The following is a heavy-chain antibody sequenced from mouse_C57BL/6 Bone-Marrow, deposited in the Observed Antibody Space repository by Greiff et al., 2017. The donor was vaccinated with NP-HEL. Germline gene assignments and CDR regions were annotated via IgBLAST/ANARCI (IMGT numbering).Heavy chain of an antibody. Sequence: EVQRVESGGGLVKPGGSLKLSCAASGFTFSDYGMHWVRQAPEKGLEWVAYISSGSSTIYYADTVKGRFTISRDNAKNTLFLQMTSLRSEDTAMYYCARGGLGSSPQYFDVWGTGTTVTVSS. CDR3: ARGGLGSSPQYFDV. D-gene: IGHD1-1*01. CDR1: GFTFSDYG. CDR2: ISSGSSTI. V-gene: IGHV5-17*01. J-gene: IGHJ1*03.